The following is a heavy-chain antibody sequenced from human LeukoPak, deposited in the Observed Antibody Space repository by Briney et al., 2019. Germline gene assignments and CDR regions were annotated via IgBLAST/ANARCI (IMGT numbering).Heavy chain of an antibody. CDR3: ARGGITTPHAFDI. CDR1: GGSISSYY. CDR2: IYYSGST. D-gene: IGHD3-16*01. J-gene: IGHJ3*02. Sequence: SETLSLTCTVSGGSISSYYWSWIRQPPGKGLEWIGYIYYSGSTNYNPSLKSRVTMSVDTSKNQFSLKLSSVTAADTAVYYCARGGITTPHAFDIWGQGTMVTVSS. V-gene: IGHV4-59*12.